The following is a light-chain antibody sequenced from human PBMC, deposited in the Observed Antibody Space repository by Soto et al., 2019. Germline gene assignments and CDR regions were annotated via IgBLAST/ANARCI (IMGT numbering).Light chain of an antibody. J-gene: IGKJ1*01. CDR3: QQYHNWPPST. V-gene: IGKV3-15*01. CDR1: QTIGSS. Sequence: EIVLTQSPATLSVSPGEGATLSCRASQTIGSSLAWYQQKPGQAPRFLIYGASTRATGIPARFSGSGSGTEFTLTISSLQSEDFAVYFCQQYHNWPPSTFGQGTKVDIK. CDR2: GAS.